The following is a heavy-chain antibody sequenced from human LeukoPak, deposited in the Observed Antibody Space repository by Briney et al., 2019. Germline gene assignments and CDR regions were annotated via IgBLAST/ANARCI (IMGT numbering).Heavy chain of an antibody. J-gene: IGHJ6*04. CDR2: ISSSGSTV. V-gene: IGHV3-48*03. CDR3: ARDSKLDIVATSTYYYYGMDV. D-gene: IGHD5-12*01. Sequence: GGSLRLSCAASGFTFSSYEMSWVRQAPGKGLECVSYISSSGSTVYYADSVKGRFTISRDNAKNSLYLQMNSLRAEDTAVYYCARDSKLDIVATSTYYYYGMDVWGKGTTVTVSS. CDR1: GFTFSSYE.